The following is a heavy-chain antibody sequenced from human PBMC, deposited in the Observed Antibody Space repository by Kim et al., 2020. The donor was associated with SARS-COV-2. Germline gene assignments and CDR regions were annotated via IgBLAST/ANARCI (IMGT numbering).Heavy chain of an antibody. Sequence: SETLSRTCTVYAGSISSYYWTWIRQPPGKGLEWIGDIYYTGDTNYNPSLESRVTISVDTSKNQFSLKLSSVTAADTAVYYCARGASRFGSWGNGSLVTV. J-gene: IGHJ4*03. CDR3: ARGASRFGS. CDR2: IYYTGDT. V-gene: IGHV4-59*12. CDR1: AGSISSYY.